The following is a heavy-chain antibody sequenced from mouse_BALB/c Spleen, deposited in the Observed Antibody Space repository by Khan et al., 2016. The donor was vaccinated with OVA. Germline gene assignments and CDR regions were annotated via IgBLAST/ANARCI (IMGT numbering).Heavy chain of an antibody. D-gene: IGHD1-1*01. CDR1: GYSITSDYA. CDR2: ISYSGST. CDR3: ARRYYYGQWYFDV. J-gene: IGHJ1*01. V-gene: IGHV3-2*02. Sequence: EVQLQESGPGLVKPSQSLSLTCTVTGYSITSDYAWNWIRQFPGNKLEWMAYISYSGSTRSNPSLNSRISITRDTSKNQFFLQLNSGTTEDTATYYCARRYYYGQWYFDVWGAGTTVTVSS.